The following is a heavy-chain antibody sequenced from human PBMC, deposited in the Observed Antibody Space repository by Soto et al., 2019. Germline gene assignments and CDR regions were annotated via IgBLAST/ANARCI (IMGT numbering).Heavy chain of an antibody. CDR2: IKQDGSEK. V-gene: IGHV3-7*01. CDR1: GFTFSTYS. J-gene: IGHJ6*02. Sequence: GGSLRLSCAASGFTFSTYSMNWVRQAPGKGLEWVSYIKQDGSEKYYVDSVKGRFTISRDNAKNSLYLQMNSLRAEDTAVYYCARFYYDSSGYLPSPYYYYYGMDVWGQGTTVTVSS. D-gene: IGHD3-22*01. CDR3: ARFYYDSSGYLPSPYYYYYGMDV.